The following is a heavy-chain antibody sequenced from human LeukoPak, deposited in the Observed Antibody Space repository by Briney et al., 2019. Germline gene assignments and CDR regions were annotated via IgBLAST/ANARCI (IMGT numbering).Heavy chain of an antibody. V-gene: IGHV4-4*02. CDR2: IFHTGRT. D-gene: IGHD6-13*01. Sequence: SGTLSLTCVVPGGSISETNYWSWVRQPPGKGLEWVGEIFHTGRTNYNPSLKSRVILSVDKSKNQFSLRMNSVTAADTAMYYCARGEAAAAADWYFDLWGRGTLVTVSS. CDR3: ARGEAAAAADWYFDL. CDR1: GGSISETNY. J-gene: IGHJ2*01.